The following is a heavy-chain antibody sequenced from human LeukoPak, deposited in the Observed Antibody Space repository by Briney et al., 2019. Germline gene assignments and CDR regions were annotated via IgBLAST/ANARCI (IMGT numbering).Heavy chain of an antibody. J-gene: IGHJ5*02. D-gene: IGHD6-19*01. Sequence: PGGSLRLSCAASGFTFSSYGMHWVRQAPGKGLEWVAVISYDGSNKYYADSVKGRFTISRDNSKNTLYLQMNSLRAEDTAVYYCAKEVPDSSGWYTGFDPWGQGTLVTFSS. CDR2: ISYDGSNK. CDR1: GFTFSSYG. CDR3: AKEVPDSSGWYTGFDP. V-gene: IGHV3-30*18.